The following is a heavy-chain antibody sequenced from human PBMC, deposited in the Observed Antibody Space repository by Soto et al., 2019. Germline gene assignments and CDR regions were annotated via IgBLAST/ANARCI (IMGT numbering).Heavy chain of an antibody. V-gene: IGHV3-30-3*01. CDR3: ARESSLVGYYYGMDV. J-gene: IGHJ6*02. Sequence: QVQLVESGGGVVQPGRSLRLSCAASGFTFSSYAMHWVRQAPGKGLEWVAVISYDGSNKYYADSVKGRFIISRDNSKNTLYLQMNSLRAEDTAVYYCARESSLVGYYYGMDVWGQGTTVTVSS. CDR1: GFTFSSYA. D-gene: IGHD6-6*01. CDR2: ISYDGSNK.